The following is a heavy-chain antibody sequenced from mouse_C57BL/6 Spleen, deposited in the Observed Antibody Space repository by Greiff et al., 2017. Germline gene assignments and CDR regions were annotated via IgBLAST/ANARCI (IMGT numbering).Heavy chain of an antibody. CDR1: GFTFSSYG. J-gene: IGHJ4*01. CDR3: ARQRLLPIDAMDY. Sequence: EVQLVESGGDLVKPGGSLKLSCAASGFTFSSYGMSWVRQTPDKRLEWVATISSGGSYTCYPDSVKGRFTISRDNAKNTLYLQMSSLKSEDTAMYYCARQRLLPIDAMDYWGQGTSVTVSS. D-gene: IGHD2-3*01. CDR2: ISSGGSYT. V-gene: IGHV5-6*01.